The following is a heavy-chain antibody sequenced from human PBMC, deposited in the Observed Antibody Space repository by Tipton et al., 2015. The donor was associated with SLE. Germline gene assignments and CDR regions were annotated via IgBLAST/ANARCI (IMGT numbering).Heavy chain of an antibody. CDR3: AERYDTFEI. CDR2: ISVYNLNT. CDR1: GYPFTSYT. J-gene: IGHJ3*02. D-gene: IGHD1-1*01. V-gene: IGHV1-18*01. Sequence: QLVQSGAEVKKPGASVKVSCKASGYPFTSYTITWVRQAPGQGLEWMGWISVYNLNTKYAQKLQGRVTMAIDTSRSTAYLDLRSLRPDDTAVYYCAERYDTFEIWGQGTMVSVSS.